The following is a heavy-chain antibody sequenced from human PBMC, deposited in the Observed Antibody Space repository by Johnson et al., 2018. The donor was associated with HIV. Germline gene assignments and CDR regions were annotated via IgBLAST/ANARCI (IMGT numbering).Heavy chain of an antibody. V-gene: IGHV3-66*01. Sequence: MQVVESGGGLVQPGGSLRLSCVASGFIVSSNYMSWVRQAPGKGLEWVSVIYSGGSTYYADSVKGRFTISRDNSKNTLYLQINSLRAEDTAVYYCAKEIGQYYYESSGYAFDMWGQGTMVTVSS. CDR3: AKEIGQYYYESSGYAFDM. CDR1: GFIVSSNY. D-gene: IGHD3-22*01. J-gene: IGHJ3*02. CDR2: IYSGGST.